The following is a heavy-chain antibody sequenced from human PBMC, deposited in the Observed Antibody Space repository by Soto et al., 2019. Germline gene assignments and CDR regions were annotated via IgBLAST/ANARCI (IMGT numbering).Heavy chain of an antibody. Sequence: GESQRISCKGSGYSFTSYWSGWVRQMPGKGLEWMGIIYPGDSDTRYSPSFQGQVTISADKSISTAYLQWSSLKASDTAMYYCARDNYYDSSGYLTAHWYFDLWGRGTLVTVSS. D-gene: IGHD3-22*01. CDR3: ARDNYYDSSGYLTAHWYFDL. J-gene: IGHJ2*01. CDR2: IYPGDSDT. CDR1: GYSFTSYW. V-gene: IGHV5-51*01.